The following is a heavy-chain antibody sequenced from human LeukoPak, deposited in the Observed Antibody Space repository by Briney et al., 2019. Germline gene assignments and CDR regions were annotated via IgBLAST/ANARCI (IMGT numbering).Heavy chain of an antibody. CDR2: INPNSGGT. D-gene: IGHD3-3*01. CDR3: ARADYDFWSGYYRYYYMGV. Sequence: GASVKVSCKASGYTFTGYYMHWVRQAPGQGLEWMGWINPNSGGTNYAQKFQGRVTMTRDTSISTAYMELSRLRSDDTAVYYCARADYDFWSGYYRYYYMGVWGKGTTVTVSS. CDR1: GYTFTGYY. J-gene: IGHJ6*03. V-gene: IGHV1-2*02.